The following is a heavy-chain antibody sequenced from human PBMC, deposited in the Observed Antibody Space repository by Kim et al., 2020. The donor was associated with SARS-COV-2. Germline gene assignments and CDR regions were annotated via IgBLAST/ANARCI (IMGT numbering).Heavy chain of an antibody. Sequence: GGSLRLSCAASGFTFSSYGMHWVRQAPGKGLEWVAVIWYDGSNKYYADSVKGRFTISRDNSKNTLYLQMNSLRAEDTAVYYCARDHMGSKERPGGAAADYWGQGTLVTVSS. D-gene: IGHD6-13*01. CDR3: ARDHMGSKERPGGAAADY. CDR2: IWYDGSNK. CDR1: GFTFSSYG. J-gene: IGHJ4*02. V-gene: IGHV3-33*08.